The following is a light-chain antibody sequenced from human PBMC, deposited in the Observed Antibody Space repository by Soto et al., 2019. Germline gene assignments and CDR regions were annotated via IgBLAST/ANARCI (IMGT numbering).Light chain of an antibody. CDR2: DVT. CDR1: SSDIGAYNY. V-gene: IGLV2-11*01. Sequence: QSALTQPRSVSGSPGQSVTISCTGSSSDIGAYNYVSWYQQHPGKAPKLMIYDVTKRPSGVPDRFSGSKSGNTASLTISGLQADDEADYNCCSYAGSYIFVFGGGTKLTVL. J-gene: IGLJ2*01. CDR3: CSYAGSYIFV.